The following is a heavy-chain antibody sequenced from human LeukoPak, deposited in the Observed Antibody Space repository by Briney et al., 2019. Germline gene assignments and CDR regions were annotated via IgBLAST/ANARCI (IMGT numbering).Heavy chain of an antibody. V-gene: IGHV3-21*01. J-gene: IGHJ4*02. CDR2: ISSSSSYI. Sequence: PGGSLRLSCAASGFTFSSYSMNWVRQAPGKGLEWVSSISSSSSYIYYADSVKGRFTISRDNAKNSLYLQMNSLRAEDTAVYYCATAYYDFWSGYYEDNDYWGQGTLVTVSS. CDR1: GFTFSSYS. CDR3: ATAYYDFWSGYYEDNDY. D-gene: IGHD3-3*01.